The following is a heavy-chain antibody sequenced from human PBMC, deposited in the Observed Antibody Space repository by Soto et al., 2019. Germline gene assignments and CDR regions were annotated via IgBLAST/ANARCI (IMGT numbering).Heavy chain of an antibody. Sequence: QVQLVESGGGVVQPGRSLRLSCAASGFTFSSYGMHWVRQAPGKGLEWVAVISYDGSNKYYADSVKGRFTISRDNSKNTLYLQMNSLRAEDTAVYYCARCYVSSGLWKAFDPWGPGTLVPVSS. CDR3: ARCYVSSGLWKAFDP. CDR2: ISYDGSNK. D-gene: IGHD3-22*01. V-gene: IGHV3-30*03. J-gene: IGHJ5*02. CDR1: GFTFSSYG.